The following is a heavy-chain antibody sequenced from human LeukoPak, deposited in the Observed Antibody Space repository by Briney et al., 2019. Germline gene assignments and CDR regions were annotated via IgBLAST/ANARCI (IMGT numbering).Heavy chain of an antibody. Sequence: SETLSLTCAVYGGSFSSYYWNWIRQPPGKGLEWIGEINPSGSTNYSPSLKSRVTMSVDTSRKQFSLNLTSVTAADTAVYYCAKGITYYPIKYWGQGALVTVS. V-gene: IGHV4-34*01. J-gene: IGHJ4*02. CDR1: GGSFSSYY. D-gene: IGHD1-26*01. CDR3: AKGITYYPIKY. CDR2: INPSGST.